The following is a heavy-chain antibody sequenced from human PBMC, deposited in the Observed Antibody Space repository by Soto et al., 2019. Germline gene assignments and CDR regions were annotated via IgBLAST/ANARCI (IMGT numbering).Heavy chain of an antibody. CDR3: AREYYSSVTH. CDR1: GFTFSTYW. CDR2: ISENGGIT. Sequence: EVQLVESGGGLVQPGGSLRLSCAASGFTFSTYWMQWVRQVPGEGLVWVSSISENGGITTYADYLKGRFTISRDNAKNTLYLQMNGLRVEDTAIYYCAREYYSSVTHWGQGTLVTVST. D-gene: IGHD4-17*01. J-gene: IGHJ1*01. V-gene: IGHV3-74*01.